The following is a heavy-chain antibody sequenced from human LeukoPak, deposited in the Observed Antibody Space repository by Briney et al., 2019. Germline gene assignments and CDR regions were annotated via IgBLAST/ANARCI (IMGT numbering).Heavy chain of an antibody. CDR3: ARQLADAFDI. D-gene: IGHD6-13*01. CDR1: GSSVSSGSYY. Sequence: SETLSLTCAVSGSSVSSGSYYWSWIRQPPGKGLEWIGYIYYSGSTNYNPSLESRVTISVDTSKNQFSLKLSSVTAADTAVYYCARQLADAFDIWGQGTMVTVSS. V-gene: IGHV4-61*01. J-gene: IGHJ3*02. CDR2: IYYSGST.